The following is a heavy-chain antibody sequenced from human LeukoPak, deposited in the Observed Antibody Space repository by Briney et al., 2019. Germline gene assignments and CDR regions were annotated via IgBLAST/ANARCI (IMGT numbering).Heavy chain of an antibody. Sequence: GGSLRLSCTASGFTFSSYAMSWVRQAPGKGLEWVSAISGSGGSTYYADSVKGRFTISRDNSKNTLYLQMNSLRAEDTAVYYCARAHYDSSGYEMGAFDYWGQGTLVTVSS. CDR2: ISGSGGST. D-gene: IGHD3-22*01. V-gene: IGHV3-23*01. J-gene: IGHJ4*02. CDR1: GFTFSSYA. CDR3: ARAHYDSSGYEMGAFDY.